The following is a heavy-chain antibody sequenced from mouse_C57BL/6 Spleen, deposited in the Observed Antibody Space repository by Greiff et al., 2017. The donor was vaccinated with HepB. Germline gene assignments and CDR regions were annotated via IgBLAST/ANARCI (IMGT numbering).Heavy chain of an antibody. V-gene: IGHV1-50*01. J-gene: IGHJ3*01. CDR2: IDPSDSYT. Sequence: QVQLQQPGAELVKPGASVKLSCKASGYTFTSYWMQWVKQRPGQGLEWIGEIDPSDSYTNYNQKFKGKATLTVDTSSSTAYMQRSSLTSEDSAVYYCAVYGNYSAWFAYWGQGTLVTVSA. CDR3: AVYGNYSAWFAY. D-gene: IGHD2-1*01. CDR1: GYTFTSYW.